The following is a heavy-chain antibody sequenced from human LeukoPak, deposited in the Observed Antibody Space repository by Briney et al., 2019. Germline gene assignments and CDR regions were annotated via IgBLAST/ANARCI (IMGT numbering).Heavy chain of an antibody. Sequence: GGSLRLSCAASGFTFSSYEMNWVRQAPGKGLEWVSYISSSGSTIYYADSVKGRFTISRDNAKNSLYLQMNSLRAEDTAVYYCARNYGSGSHYYYGMDVWGQGTMVTVSS. CDR2: ISSSGSTI. V-gene: IGHV3-48*03. CDR1: GFTFSSYE. CDR3: ARNYGSGSHYYYGMDV. J-gene: IGHJ6*02. D-gene: IGHD3-10*01.